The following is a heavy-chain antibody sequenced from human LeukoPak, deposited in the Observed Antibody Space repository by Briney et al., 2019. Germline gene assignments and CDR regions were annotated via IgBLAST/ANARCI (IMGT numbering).Heavy chain of an antibody. Sequence: GGSLRLSCAASGFTFSTYSMNWVRQAPGKGLEWVSSITSRGNIYYADSVKGRFTISRDNARDSLFLQMNRRRAEDTAVYYCARDPGAGDYWGQGTLVTVSS. J-gene: IGHJ4*02. CDR1: GFTFSTYS. V-gene: IGHV3-21*01. CDR3: ARDPGAGDY. CDR2: ITSRGNI. D-gene: IGHD3-10*01.